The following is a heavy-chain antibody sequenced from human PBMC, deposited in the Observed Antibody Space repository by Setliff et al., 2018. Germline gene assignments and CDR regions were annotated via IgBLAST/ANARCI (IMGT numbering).Heavy chain of an antibody. J-gene: IGHJ6*02. D-gene: IGHD5-18*01. CDR1: GDSITSGSDY. CDR3: VRDRTAYSYGLDV. V-gene: IGHV4-61*01. CDR2: IYHNGNT. Sequence: SCTVSGDSITSGSDYWNWIRQPPGKGLEWIGYIYHNGNTNFNPSLKTRVTMSVDTSKNQFALNLKSVTAADTAVYYCVRDRTAYSYGLDVWGQGTTVTVSS.